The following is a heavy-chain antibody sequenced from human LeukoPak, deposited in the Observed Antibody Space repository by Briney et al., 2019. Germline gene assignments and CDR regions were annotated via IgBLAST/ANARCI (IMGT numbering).Heavy chain of an antibody. J-gene: IGHJ4*02. CDR1: GFTFSSYG. D-gene: IGHD6-19*01. CDR3: ARDGAVAGIKYYFDY. V-gene: IGHV3-33*01. CDR2: IWYDGSNK. Sequence: GGSLRLSCAASGFTFSSYGMHWVRQAPGKGLEWVAVIWYDGSNKYYADSVKGRFTISRDNSKNTLYLQMNSLRAEDTAVYYCARDGAVAGIKYYFDYWGQGTLVTVSS.